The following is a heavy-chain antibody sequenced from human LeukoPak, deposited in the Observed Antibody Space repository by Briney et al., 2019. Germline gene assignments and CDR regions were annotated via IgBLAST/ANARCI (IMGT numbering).Heavy chain of an antibody. V-gene: IGHV1-46*01. CDR2: INPSGGTT. J-gene: IGHJ4*02. Sequence: ASGWGSCKASGYTLTSYFMHWVRQAPGQGLEWMGIINPSGGTTSYAQKFQGRVTMTRDTSTSTVYMELSSLRSEDTAVYYCARGIQLWFYFDYWGQGTQVSVSS. D-gene: IGHD5-18*01. CDR3: ARGIQLWFYFDY. CDR1: GYTLTSYF.